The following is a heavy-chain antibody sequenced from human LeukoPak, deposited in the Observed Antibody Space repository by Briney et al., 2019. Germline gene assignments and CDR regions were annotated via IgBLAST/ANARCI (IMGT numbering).Heavy chain of an antibody. J-gene: IGHJ4*02. D-gene: IGHD6-13*01. CDR3: ARESPGIEAAGLGF. CDR1: GFTLSDHY. Sequence: GGSLRLSCAASGFTLSDHYMSWIRQAPGKGLEWISYISSSGSTRYYADSVKGRFTISRDNAKNLLYLEMNSLRAEDTAVYYCARESPGIEAAGLGFWGQGTLVTVSS. CDR2: ISSSGSTR. V-gene: IGHV3-11*01.